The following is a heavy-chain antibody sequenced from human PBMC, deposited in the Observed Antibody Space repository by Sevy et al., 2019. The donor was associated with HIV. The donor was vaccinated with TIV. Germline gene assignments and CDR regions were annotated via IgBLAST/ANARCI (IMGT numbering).Heavy chain of an antibody. D-gene: IGHD2-15*01. CDR3: PRKGVYCRGVGGKPGGWLDP. CDR1: GYTFTGYY. CDR2: INPNSSGT. Sequence: ASVKVSCKASGYTFTGYYMHWVRQAPGQGLEWMGWINPNSSGTNYAQKFQGRVTMTRDTSISTAYMELSRLRSDDTAVYSGPRKGVYCRGVGGKPGGWLDPGAREPWSPSPQ. J-gene: IGHJ5*02. V-gene: IGHV1-2*02.